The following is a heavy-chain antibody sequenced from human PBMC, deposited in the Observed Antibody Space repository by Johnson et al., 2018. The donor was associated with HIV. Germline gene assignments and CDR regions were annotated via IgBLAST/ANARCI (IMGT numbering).Heavy chain of an antibody. V-gene: IGHV3-30-3*01. J-gene: IGHJ3*02. D-gene: IGHD3-22*01. CDR2: ISYDGSNK. CDR3: AKVPTSSGYHDAFDI. Sequence: VQLVESGGGLVKPGGSLRLSCAASGFTFSSYAMHWVRQAPGKGLEWVAVISYDGSNKYYAASVKGRFTISRDNSKNTLSRQMNSLRAEDTAVYYCAKVPTSSGYHDAFDIWGQGTMVTVSS. CDR1: GFTFSSYA.